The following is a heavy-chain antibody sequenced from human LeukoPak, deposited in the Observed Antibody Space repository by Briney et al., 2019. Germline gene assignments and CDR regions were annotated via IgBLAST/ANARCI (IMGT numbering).Heavy chain of an antibody. CDR2: IYYTGST. CDR3: ARVNVLMVYGTASHYTDV. Sequence: GSLRLSCAASGFTFSSYSMNWVRQAPGEGLEWIGAIYYTGSTYYNLSLNRRVTISVDTSKNQFSLKLSSEPSADAARLCCARVNVLMVYGTASHYTDVWGKGTTVTVSS. V-gene: IGHV4-59*12. D-gene: IGHD2-8*01. CDR1: GFTFSSYS. J-gene: IGHJ6*03.